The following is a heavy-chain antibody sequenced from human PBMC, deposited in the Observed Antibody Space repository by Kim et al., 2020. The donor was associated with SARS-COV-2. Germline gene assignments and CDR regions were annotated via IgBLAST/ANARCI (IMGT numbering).Heavy chain of an antibody. D-gene: IGHD6-13*01. CDR1: GGSISSYY. V-gene: IGHV4-59*01. CDR2: IYSSGTT. CDR3: AKDLLVLGWPGWFDP. J-gene: IGHJ5*02. Sequence: SETLSLTCTVSGGSISSYYWSWIRQPPGKGLEWIGYIYSSGTTNYNPSLRSRVTISVDTSKNQFSLKLSSVTAADTAVYYCAKDLLVLGWPGWFDPWGQGTLVTVSS.